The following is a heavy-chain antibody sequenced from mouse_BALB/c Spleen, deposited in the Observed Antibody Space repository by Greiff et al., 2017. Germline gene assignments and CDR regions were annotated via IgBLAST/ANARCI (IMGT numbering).Heavy chain of an antibody. V-gene: IGHV5-12-2*01. CDR3: ARHEREVRQGYAMDY. Sequence: DVHLVESGGGLVQPGGSLKLSCAASGFTFSSYTMSWVRQTPEKRLEWVAYISNGGGSTYYPDTVKGRFTISRDNAKNTLYLQMSSLKSEDTAMYYCARHEREVRQGYAMDYWGQGTSVTVSS. J-gene: IGHJ4*01. D-gene: IGHD2-14*01. CDR1: GFTFSSYT. CDR2: ISNGGGST.